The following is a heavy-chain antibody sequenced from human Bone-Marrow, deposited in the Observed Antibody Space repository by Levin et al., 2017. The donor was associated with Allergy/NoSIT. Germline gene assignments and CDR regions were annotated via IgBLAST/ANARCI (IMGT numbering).Heavy chain of an antibody. CDR3: ARGTVVVVAATRVRYYYYGMDV. Sequence: ASVKVSCKASGGTFSSYAISWVRQAPGQGLEWMGGIIPIFGTANYAQKFQGRVTITADESTSTAYMELSSLRSEDTAVYYCARGTVVVVAATRVRYYYYGMDVWGQGTTVTVSS. CDR2: IIPIFGTA. CDR1: GGTFSSYA. V-gene: IGHV1-69*13. D-gene: IGHD2-15*01. J-gene: IGHJ6*02.